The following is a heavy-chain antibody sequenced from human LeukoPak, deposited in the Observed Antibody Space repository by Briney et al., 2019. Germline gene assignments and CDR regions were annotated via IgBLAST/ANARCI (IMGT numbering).Heavy chain of an antibody. CDR2: ISSSSSYI. Sequence: GGSLRLSCAASGFTFSSYSMNWVRQAPGKGLEWVSSISSSSSYIYYADSVKGRFTISRDNAKNSLYLQMNSLRAEDTAVYYCGRDYPLAVAGGGGAFDIWGQGTMVTVSS. J-gene: IGHJ3*02. CDR3: GRDYPLAVAGGGGAFDI. V-gene: IGHV3-21*01. CDR1: GFTFSSYS. D-gene: IGHD6-19*01.